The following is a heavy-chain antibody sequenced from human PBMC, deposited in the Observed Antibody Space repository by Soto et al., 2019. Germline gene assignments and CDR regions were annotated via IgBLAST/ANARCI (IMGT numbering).Heavy chain of an antibody. CDR3: AKDPSVVPAAIPDY. V-gene: IGHV3-30*18. J-gene: IGHJ4*02. Sequence: GGSLRLSCAASGFTFSSYGMHWVRQAPGKGLEWVAVISYDGSNKYYADSVKGRFTISRDNSKNTLYLQMNSLRAEDTAVYYCAKDPSVVPAAIPDYWGQGTLVTVSS. CDR2: ISYDGSNK. D-gene: IGHD2-2*02. CDR1: GFTFSSYG.